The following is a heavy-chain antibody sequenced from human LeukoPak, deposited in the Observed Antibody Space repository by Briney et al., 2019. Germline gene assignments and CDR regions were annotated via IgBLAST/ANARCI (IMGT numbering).Heavy chain of an antibody. Sequence: PSETLSLTCTVSGGSISSFYWSWIRQPPGKGLEWIGYIYYSGSTNYNPSLKSRVTISVDTSKNQFSLKLSSVTAADTAVYYCAGELSGSYSWAFDYWGQGTLVTVSS. V-gene: IGHV4-59*01. CDR2: IYYSGST. J-gene: IGHJ4*02. CDR3: AGELSGSYSWAFDY. D-gene: IGHD1-26*01. CDR1: GGSISSFY.